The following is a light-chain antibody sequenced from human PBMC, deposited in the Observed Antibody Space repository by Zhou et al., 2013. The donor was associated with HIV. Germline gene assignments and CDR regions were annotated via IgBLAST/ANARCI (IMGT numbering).Light chain of an antibody. CDR3: QQYYDYLWT. CDR1: QDISTY. Sequence: IRMTQSPSSFSASTGDRVTVSCRASQDISTYVAWYQQKLGKTPRLLIYAASTLQSGVPSRFSGTGSGTHFTLTISCLQSEDFATYYCQQYYDYLWTFGHGTKV. CDR2: AAS. V-gene: IGKV1-8*01. J-gene: IGKJ1*01.